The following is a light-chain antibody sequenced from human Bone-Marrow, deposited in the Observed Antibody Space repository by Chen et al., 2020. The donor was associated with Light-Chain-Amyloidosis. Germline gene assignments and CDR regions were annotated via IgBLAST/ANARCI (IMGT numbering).Light chain of an antibody. Sequence: SYELTQPPSVSVSPGQTARITCSGDDLPTKYAYWYQQKPGQAPVLVIHRDTERPSGISERFSGSSSGTTATLTISGVQAEDGADYHCEAEESRGTYEVILGGGNKQTVL. V-gene: IGLV3-25*03. CDR2: RDT. J-gene: IGLJ2*01. CDR1: DLPTKY. CDR3: EAEESRGTYEVI.